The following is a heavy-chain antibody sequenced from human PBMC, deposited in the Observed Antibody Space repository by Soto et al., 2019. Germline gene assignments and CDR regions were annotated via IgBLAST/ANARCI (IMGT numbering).Heavy chain of an antibody. D-gene: IGHD1-1*01. CDR1: GGSVSSGSYY. V-gene: IGHV4-34*01. CDR3: AGVERGTATTVVDAFDI. Sequence: QVQLQQWGAGLLKPSETLSLTCAVYGGSVSSGSYYWSWIRQPPGKGLEWIGEMSHSGGTHFNPSLKRRLTISVDTTKNQFSLKISFVTAADTALYYCAGVERGTATTVVDAFDIWGPGTMVTVSS. CDR2: MSHSGGT. J-gene: IGHJ3*02.